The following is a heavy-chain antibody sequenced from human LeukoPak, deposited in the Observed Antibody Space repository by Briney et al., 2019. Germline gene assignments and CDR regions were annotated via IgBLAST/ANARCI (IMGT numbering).Heavy chain of an antibody. CDR2: TYFSGST. CDR1: GGSISSHC. J-gene: IGHJ4*02. Sequence: SETLSLTCTVSGGSISSHCWSWIRQPPGEGLEWIGYTYFSGSTNYNPSLKSRVTISVDRSRKQIFLKLSAVTAADTAVYYCARAADCGSTSCYMGIDFWGQGTLVTVSS. V-gene: IGHV4-59*11. D-gene: IGHD2-2*02. CDR3: ARAADCGSTSCYMGIDF.